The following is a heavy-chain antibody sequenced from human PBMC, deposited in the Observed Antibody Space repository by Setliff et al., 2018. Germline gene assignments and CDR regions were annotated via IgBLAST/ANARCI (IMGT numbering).Heavy chain of an antibody. J-gene: IGHJ4*02. D-gene: IGHD5-18*01. CDR3: TRAWIQLWFADY. CDR2: IKSKVYGGTT. V-gene: IGHV3-15*01. Sequence: GGSLRLSCAASGFTFSNAWMSWVRQAPGKGLEWVGRIKSKVYGGTTEYAASVKGRFTISRDDSKSIAYLQMNSLKTEDTAVYYCTRAWIQLWFADYWGQGTLVTVSS. CDR1: GFTFSNAW.